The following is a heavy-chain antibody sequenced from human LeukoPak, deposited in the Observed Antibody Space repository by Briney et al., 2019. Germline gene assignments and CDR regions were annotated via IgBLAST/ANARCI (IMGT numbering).Heavy chain of an antibody. Sequence: GGSLRLSCAASGFTFKSYGMHWVRQAPGKGLEWVALISFDGSNIHYADSVKGRFTISRDNSKNTLYLQMNSLRAEDTAVYYCAKGIESSGSDYTCFDFWGQGTLVTVSS. CDR3: AKGIESSGSDYTCFDF. CDR1: GFTFKSYG. CDR2: ISFDGSNI. J-gene: IGHJ4*02. D-gene: IGHD1-26*01. V-gene: IGHV3-30*18.